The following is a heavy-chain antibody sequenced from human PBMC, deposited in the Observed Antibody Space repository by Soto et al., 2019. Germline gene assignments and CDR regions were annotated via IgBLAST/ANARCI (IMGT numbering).Heavy chain of an antibody. J-gene: IGHJ4*02. Sequence: SETLSLTCTVPGDSMGTTHSYWAWIRHSPGKGLEWIGNIHYSGSTYYMPSLRSRVTLSVDTSKNQFSLRLTSVTAEDAAVYYCARHEGNGNVWPLDYWGQGILVTVSS. CDR2: IHYSGST. CDR1: GDSMGTTHSY. CDR3: ARHEGNGNVWPLDY. D-gene: IGHD2-8*01. V-gene: IGHV4-39*01.